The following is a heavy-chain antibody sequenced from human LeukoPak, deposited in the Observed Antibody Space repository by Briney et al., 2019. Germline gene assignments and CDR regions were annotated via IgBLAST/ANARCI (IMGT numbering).Heavy chain of an antibody. J-gene: IGHJ4*02. CDR3: ARPSGYCSGGGGSCFPFDY. D-gene: IGHD2-15*01. V-gene: IGHV3-23*01. CDR2: ISASGAYT. Sequence: GGSLRLSCAASGFTFSTYAMSWVRQAPGKGLEWVSTISASGAYTFYADSVKGRFTISRDNAKNSLYLQMNSLRAEGTAVYYCARPSGYCSGGGGSCFPFDYWGQGTLVTVSS. CDR1: GFTFSTYA.